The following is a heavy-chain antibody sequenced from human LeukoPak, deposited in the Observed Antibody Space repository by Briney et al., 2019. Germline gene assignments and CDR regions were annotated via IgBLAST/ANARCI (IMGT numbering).Heavy chain of an antibody. Sequence: PSETLSLTCTVSGGSISSSSYYWGWIRQPPGKGLEWIGSIYYSGSTYYNPSLKGRVTISVDTSKNQFSLKMSSVTAADTAVYYCARSGYSYGFFDYWGQGTLVTVSS. CDR1: GGSISSSSYY. V-gene: IGHV4-39*07. D-gene: IGHD5-18*01. CDR2: IYYSGST. J-gene: IGHJ4*02. CDR3: ARSGYSYGFFDY.